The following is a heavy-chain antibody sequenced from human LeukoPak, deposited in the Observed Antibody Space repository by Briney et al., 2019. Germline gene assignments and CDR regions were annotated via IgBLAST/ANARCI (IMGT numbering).Heavy chain of an antibody. D-gene: IGHD3-3*01. CDR2: INPSGGST. J-gene: IGHJ3*02. CDR1: GYTFTSYY. CDR3: ARIMHPTYYDFWSGYFAFDI. Sequence: ASVKVSCKASGYTFTSYYMHWVRQAPGQGLEWMGIINPSGGSTSCAQKFQGRVTMTRYTSTSTVYMELSSLRSEDTAVYYCARIMHPTYYDFWSGYFAFDIWGQGTMVTVSS. V-gene: IGHV1-46*01.